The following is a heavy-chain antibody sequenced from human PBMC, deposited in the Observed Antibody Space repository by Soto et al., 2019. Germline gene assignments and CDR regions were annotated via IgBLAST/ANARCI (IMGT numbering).Heavy chain of an antibody. CDR1: GFNFNSYA. V-gene: IGHV3-23*01. J-gene: IGHJ4*02. D-gene: IGHD3-16*02. Sequence: PGGSLRLSCAASGFNFNSYAMTWVRQAPGKGLEWVSGIRGSGGSTYYADSVKGRFTISRDNSKNTLYLQMNSLRAEDTAVYYCAKDRDIGELSDFDYWGQGTLVTVSS. CDR3: AKDRDIGELSDFDY. CDR2: IRGSGGST.